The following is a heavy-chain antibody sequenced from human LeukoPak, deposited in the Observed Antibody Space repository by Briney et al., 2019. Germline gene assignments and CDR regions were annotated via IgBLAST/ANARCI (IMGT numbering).Heavy chain of an antibody. CDR1: GFTFSRFW. Sequence: PGGSLRLSCAASGFTFSRFWMTWVRQAPGKGLEWVANMNEDGSEKYYADSVKGRFSISRDNAKNSLYLQMNGLRVEHTAVYFCARIRESGWELLIDYWGQGTLVTVSS. J-gene: IGHJ4*02. V-gene: IGHV3-7*01. CDR2: MNEDGSEK. D-gene: IGHD3-10*01. CDR3: ARIRESGWELLIDY.